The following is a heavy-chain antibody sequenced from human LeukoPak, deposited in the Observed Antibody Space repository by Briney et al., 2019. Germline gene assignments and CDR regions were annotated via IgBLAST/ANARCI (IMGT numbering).Heavy chain of an antibody. CDR2: IYYSGST. D-gene: IGHD3-16*01. J-gene: IGHJ6*03. CDR3: ARETSQKGAHYMDV. CDR1: GGSISSSSYY. V-gene: IGHV4-39*07. Sequence: SETLSLTCTVSGGSISSSSYYWGWIRQPPGKGLEWIGSIYYSGSTNYNPPLKSRVTISVDTSKNQFSLKLSPVTAADTAVYYCARETSQKGAHYMDVWGKGTTVTISS.